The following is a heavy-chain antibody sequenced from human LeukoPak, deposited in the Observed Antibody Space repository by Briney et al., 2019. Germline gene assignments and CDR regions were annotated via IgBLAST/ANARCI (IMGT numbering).Heavy chain of an antibody. D-gene: IGHD6-13*01. V-gene: IGHV1-2*02. Sequence: ASVKVSCKASGYTFTGYYMHWVRQAPGQGLEWMGWINPNSGGTNYAQKFQGRVTMTTDTSTSTAYMELRSLRSDDTAVYYCARVIVQTSSSFGNPYYYYGMDVWGQGTTVTVSS. CDR3: ARVIVQTSSSFGNPYYYYGMDV. J-gene: IGHJ6*02. CDR1: GYTFTGYY. CDR2: INPNSGGT.